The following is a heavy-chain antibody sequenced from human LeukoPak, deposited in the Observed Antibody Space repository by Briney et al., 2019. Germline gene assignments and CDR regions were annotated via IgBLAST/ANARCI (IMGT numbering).Heavy chain of an antibody. J-gene: IGHJ3*02. D-gene: IGHD3-10*01. V-gene: IGHV4-59*01. CDR1: GDSINSYY. CDR2: GHYTGST. CDR3: ARWGEHSALRVHAFDI. Sequence: PSETLSLTCTVSGDSINSYYWNWIRQPPGKGLEWIGYGHYTGSTYKNPSLSSRVAFSVDTSTNQFSLKLSSVTAADTAVYYCARWGEHSALRVHAFDIWGQGTMVTVSS.